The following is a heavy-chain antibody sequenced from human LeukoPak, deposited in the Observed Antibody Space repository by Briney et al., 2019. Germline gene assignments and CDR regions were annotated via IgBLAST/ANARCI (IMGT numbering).Heavy chain of an antibody. CDR2: ISASGGST. D-gene: IGHD3-3*01. CDR1: GFTFSNFV. CDR3: AIRNY. V-gene: IGHV3-23*01. Sequence: GGSLRLSCAASGFTFSNFVISWVRQAPGKGLERVSGISASGGSTYYADSVRGRFTISRDNSKNTLYLQMNGLRAEDTAVYYCAIRNYWGQGTLVTVSS. J-gene: IGHJ4*02.